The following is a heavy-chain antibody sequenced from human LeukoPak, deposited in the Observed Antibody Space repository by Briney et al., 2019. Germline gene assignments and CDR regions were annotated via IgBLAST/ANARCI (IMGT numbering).Heavy chain of an antibody. CDR3: ASVITIFGVVTP. CDR2: ISSSSSTI. V-gene: IGHV3-48*01. Sequence: GGSLRLSCAASGFTFSSYSMNWVRQAPGKGREWVSYISSSSSTIYYADSVKGRFTISRDNAKNSLYLQMNSLRAEDTAVYYCASVITIFGVVTPWGQGTLVTVSS. J-gene: IGHJ5*02. CDR1: GFTFSSYS. D-gene: IGHD3-3*01.